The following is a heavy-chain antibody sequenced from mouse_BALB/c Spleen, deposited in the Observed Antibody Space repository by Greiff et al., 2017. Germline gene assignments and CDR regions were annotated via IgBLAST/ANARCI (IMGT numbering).Heavy chain of an antibody. J-gene: IGHJ3*01. CDR3: ARGGDYYGDGFAY. Sequence: EVQVVESGGGLVKPGGSLKLSCAASGFTFSDYYMYWVRQTPEKRLEWVGIISDGGSYTYYSDSVKGRFTISRDNTKNNLYLQMSSLKSEDTAMYYCARGGDYYGDGFAYWGQGTLVTVSA. D-gene: IGHD2-13*01. CDR2: ISDGGSYT. V-gene: IGHV5-4*02. CDR1: GFTFSDYY.